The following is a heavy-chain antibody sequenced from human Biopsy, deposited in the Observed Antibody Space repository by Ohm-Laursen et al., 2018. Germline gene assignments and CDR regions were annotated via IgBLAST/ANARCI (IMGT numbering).Heavy chain of an antibody. J-gene: IGHJ6*02. CDR3: ARVPAYPSIDGYYGLDL. V-gene: IGHV1-2*02. CDR1: GYTFAGYY. D-gene: IGHD3-9*01. CDR2: INPNSGNA. Sequence: SSVKVSCKASGYTFAGYYLHWVRQAPGHGLEWMGWINPNSGNANYAQSFQGRLTVTRDTSISTAYMELTSLTFDGTAIYYCARVPAYPSIDGYYGLDLWGQGTTVIVSS.